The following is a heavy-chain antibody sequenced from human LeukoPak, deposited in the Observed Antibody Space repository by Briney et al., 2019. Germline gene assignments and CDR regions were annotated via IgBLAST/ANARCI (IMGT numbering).Heavy chain of an antibody. J-gene: IGHJ3*02. V-gene: IGHV4-31*03. Sequence: SETLSLTCTVSGASISSGGYYWSWLRQHPGKGLDWIGYIYYSGSTYSNPSLKSRVTIAVDTSKTHFSLKLSSVTAADTAVYYCARNPTSFRTTVVTPGAFDICGQGTMVTVSS. CDR2: IYYSGST. CDR1: GASISSGGYY. D-gene: IGHD4-23*01. CDR3: ARNPTSFRTTVVTPGAFDI.